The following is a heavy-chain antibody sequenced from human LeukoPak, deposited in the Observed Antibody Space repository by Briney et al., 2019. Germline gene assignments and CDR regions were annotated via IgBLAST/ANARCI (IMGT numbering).Heavy chain of an antibody. CDR2: IKQDGSEK. J-gene: IGHJ4*02. CDR3: ARLSYSSGWYVPNDY. CDR1: GFTVSSNY. Sequence: GGSLRLSCAASGFTVSSNYMSWVRQAPGKGLEWVANIKQDGSEKYYVDSVKGRFTISRDNAKNSLYLQMNSLRAEDTAVYYCARLSYSSGWYVPNDYWGQGTLVTVSS. D-gene: IGHD6-19*01. V-gene: IGHV3-7*01.